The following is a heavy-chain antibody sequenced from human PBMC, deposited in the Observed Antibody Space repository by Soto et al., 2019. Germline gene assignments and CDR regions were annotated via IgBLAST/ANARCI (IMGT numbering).Heavy chain of an antibody. D-gene: IGHD5-18*01. J-gene: IGHJ4*02. CDR1: GFSLTTSGMC. V-gene: IGHV2-70*12. Sequence: SGPTLVNPTQTLTLTCSFSGFSLTTSGMCVSWIRQPPGKALEWLALIDWDDDKYYGTSLKTRLTISKDTSENQVVLTMTNMDPVDTATYSCARTFNGYPDYWGQGTLVTVSS. CDR3: ARTFNGYPDY. CDR2: IDWDDDK.